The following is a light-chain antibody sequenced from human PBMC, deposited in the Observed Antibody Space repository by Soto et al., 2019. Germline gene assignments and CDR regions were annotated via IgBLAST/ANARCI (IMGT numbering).Light chain of an antibody. J-gene: IGKJ1*01. CDR2: KAS. V-gene: IGKV1-5*03. Sequence: DIQMTQSPSTLSATVGDRVTITCRASQSISSWLAWYQQKPGKAPKLLIYKASTLETGVPSRFSGNGFGTQFTLTISSLQPDDFATYYCQQYNSFPSTFGLGTKVDIK. CDR1: QSISSW. CDR3: QQYNSFPST.